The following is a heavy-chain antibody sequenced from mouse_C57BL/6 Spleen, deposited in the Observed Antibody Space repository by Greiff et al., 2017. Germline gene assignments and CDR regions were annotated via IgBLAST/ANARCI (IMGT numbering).Heavy chain of an antibody. CDR1: GYAFSGSW. V-gene: IGHV1-82*01. J-gene: IGHJ4*01. CDR3: ARSYIKECYAMDY. D-gene: IGHD2-5*01. Sequence: QVQLQESGPELVKPGASVKISCKASGYAFSGSWMNWVKQRPGKGLEWIGRIYPGDGDTNYNGKFKGKAKLTADKSSSTAYMQLRSLTSEDSSVSVCARSYIKECYAMDYWGQGTSLTVSS. CDR2: IYPGDGDT.